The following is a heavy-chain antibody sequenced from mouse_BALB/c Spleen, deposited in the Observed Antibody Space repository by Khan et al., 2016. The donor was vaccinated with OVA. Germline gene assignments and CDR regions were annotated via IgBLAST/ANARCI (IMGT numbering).Heavy chain of an antibody. J-gene: IGHJ3*01. CDR1: GYTFTDFY. D-gene: IGHD1-2*01. CDR3: ARSNYFGYTFAY. Sequence: QVQLQQSGTELARPGASVNLSCKASGYTFTDFYINWVKQRSGQGLEWIGEIYPGSGDTYYNEKFKGKATLTADKSSSTAYMQLSSLTSEASAVYFCARSNYFGYTFAYWGQGTLVTVSA. V-gene: IGHV1-77*01. CDR2: IYPGSGDT.